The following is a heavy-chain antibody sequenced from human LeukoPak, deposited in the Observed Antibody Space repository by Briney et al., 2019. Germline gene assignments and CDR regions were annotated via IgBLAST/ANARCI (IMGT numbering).Heavy chain of an antibody. Sequence: PGGSLRLSCAASGFTFSSYSMHWIRQAPGKGLEWVSYISGSSRTMYYADSVKGRFTTSRDNAKNSLYLQMNSLRAEDTAVYYCARDLGLYDYGGNIDYLGQGTLVTVSS. CDR3: ARDLGLYDYGGNIDY. CDR2: ISGSSRTM. V-gene: IGHV3-48*04. J-gene: IGHJ4*02. CDR1: GFTFSSYS. D-gene: IGHD4-23*01.